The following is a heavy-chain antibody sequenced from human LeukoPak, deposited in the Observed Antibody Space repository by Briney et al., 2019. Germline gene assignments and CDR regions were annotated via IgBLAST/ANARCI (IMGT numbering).Heavy chain of an antibody. CDR3: ARSDGYNSDY. D-gene: IGHD5-24*01. V-gene: IGHV1-8*01. CDR2: MNPNSGYT. J-gene: IGHJ4*02. Sequence: GASVTVSCKASGYAFTSCDINWVRQAPGQGLEWMGWMNPNSGYTGYAQQFQGRVTMTRTTSISTAYMELSNLRSEDSAVYYCARSDGYNSDYWGQGTLVTVSS. CDR1: GYAFTSCD.